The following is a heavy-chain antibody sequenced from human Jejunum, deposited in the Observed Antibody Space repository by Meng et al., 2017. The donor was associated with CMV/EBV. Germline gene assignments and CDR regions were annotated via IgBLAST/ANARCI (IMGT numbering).Heavy chain of an antibody. V-gene: IGHV3-23*01. D-gene: IGHD4-23*01. CDR3: ARAVASNYYDY. CDR1: GFSFSSHA. CDR2: ITNSASKT. J-gene: IGHJ4*02. Sequence: EASGFSFSSHAMSWVRQAPGKGLEWVSTITNSASKTSYADSVKGRFTISRDNNKNSLYLEMNSLRSEDSGLYYCARAVASNYYDYWGQGTLVTVSS.